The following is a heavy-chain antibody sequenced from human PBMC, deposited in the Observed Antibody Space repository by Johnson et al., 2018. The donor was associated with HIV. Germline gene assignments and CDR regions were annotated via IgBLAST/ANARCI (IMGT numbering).Heavy chain of an antibody. Sequence: VQLVESGGGVVQPGRSLRLSCAASGFTFSSYGMHWVRQAPGKGLELVAVIWYDGSNKYYADSVKGRFTISRDNSKNTLYLQMNSLRAEDTALYYCARLSGYYVYDAFDIWGQGTMVTVSS. CDR3: ARLSGYYVYDAFDI. CDR1: GFTFSSYG. J-gene: IGHJ3*02. V-gene: IGHV3-33*01. CDR2: IWYDGSNK. D-gene: IGHD3-3*01.